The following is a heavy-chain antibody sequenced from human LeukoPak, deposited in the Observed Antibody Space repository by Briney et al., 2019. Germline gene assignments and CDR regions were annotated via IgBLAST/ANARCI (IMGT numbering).Heavy chain of an antibody. CDR3: ATGTSYRDSFDV. V-gene: IGHV1-69*11. J-gene: IGHJ3*01. CDR2: IIPILSQS. D-gene: IGHD3/OR15-3a*01. Sequence: SVKVSCKASGGTFNTYPINWVRQAPGQGLEWMGRIIPILSQSNYAQKFQGTVSITADEFTNTANMELSSLRSEDTAVYYCATGTSYRDSFDVWGQGTKVTVSS. CDR1: GGTFNTYP.